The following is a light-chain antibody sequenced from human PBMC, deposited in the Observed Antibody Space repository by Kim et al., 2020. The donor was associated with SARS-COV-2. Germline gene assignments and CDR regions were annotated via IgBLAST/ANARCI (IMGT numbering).Light chain of an antibody. CDR1: SSNIGNDY. Sequence: GQTVTDSCSGISSNIGNDYVSWYQHLPGTATKLLIYDNNKRPSGIPYRFFASKSGTSATLGITGLQTGDEADYYCGTWDSSLSAVVFGGGTQLTVL. CDR2: DNN. V-gene: IGLV1-51*01. J-gene: IGLJ3*02. CDR3: GTWDSSLSAVV.